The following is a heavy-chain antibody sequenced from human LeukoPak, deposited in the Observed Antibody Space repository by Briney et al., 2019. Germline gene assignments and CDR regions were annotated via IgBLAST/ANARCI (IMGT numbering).Heavy chain of an antibody. CDR3: AKNGQTGFSFDP. V-gene: IGHV4-38-2*02. D-gene: IGHD3-9*01. J-gene: IGHJ5*02. Sequence: SETLSLTCTVSGYSISSGYYWGWIRQRPGKGLEWIGSIYHSGSTYYNPSLKSRVTISADTSKNQFSLKLNSVTAADTAVYYCAKNGQTGFSFDPWGQGTLVTVSS. CDR2: IYHSGST. CDR1: GYSISSGYY.